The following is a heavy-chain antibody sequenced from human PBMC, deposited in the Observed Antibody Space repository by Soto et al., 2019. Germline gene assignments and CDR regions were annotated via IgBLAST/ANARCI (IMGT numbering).Heavy chain of an antibody. D-gene: IGHD2-15*01. CDR1: GDSFTSYW. Sequence: PGEPMKISCKGSGDSFTSYWISWVRQMPGKGLEWMGRIDPSDSYTNYSPSFQGHVTISADKSISTAYLQWSSLKASDTAMYYCARRSGCSGGSCYLYDYWGQGTLVTVSS. J-gene: IGHJ4*02. V-gene: IGHV5-10-1*01. CDR3: ARRSGCSGGSCYLYDY. CDR2: IDPSDSYT.